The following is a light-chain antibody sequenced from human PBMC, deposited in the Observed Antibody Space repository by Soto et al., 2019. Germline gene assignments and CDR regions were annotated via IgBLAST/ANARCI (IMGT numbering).Light chain of an antibody. V-gene: IGLV2-18*02. J-gene: IGLJ1*01. CDR1: SSDVGSYNR. CDR2: EAS. Sequence: QSVLTQPPSVSWSPGQSVTISCSGTSSDVGSYNRVSWYQQAPGTAPKVMIYEASNRPSGVPDRFSGSKSGNTASLTISGLQAEDEADYYCSSYTGSNTYVFGTGTKVTVL. CDR3: SSYTGSNTYV.